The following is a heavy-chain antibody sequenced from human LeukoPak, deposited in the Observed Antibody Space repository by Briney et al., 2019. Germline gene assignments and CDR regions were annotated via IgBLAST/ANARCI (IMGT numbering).Heavy chain of an antibody. D-gene: IGHD3-22*01. Sequence: GGSLRLSCAASGFTFDDYAMHWVRQGPGKGLEWVSLINWSGVSTYYAESVKGRFTISRDNNKNSLYLQMDSLRPKDSALYYCAKDSDSSGFFEPPDYWGQGTVVTVSS. CDR3: AKDSDSSGFFEPPDY. J-gene: IGHJ4*02. CDR2: INWSGVST. CDR1: GFTFDDYA. V-gene: IGHV3-43D*03.